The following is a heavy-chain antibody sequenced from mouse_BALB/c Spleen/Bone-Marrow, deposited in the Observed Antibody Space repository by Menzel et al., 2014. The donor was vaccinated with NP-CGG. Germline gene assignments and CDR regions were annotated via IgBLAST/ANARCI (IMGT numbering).Heavy chain of an antibody. V-gene: IGHV1-14*01. D-gene: IGHD2-4*01. J-gene: IGHJ4*01. CDR1: GYTFTSYV. CDR2: INPYNDGT. Sequence: EVQLQQSGPELVKPGASVKMSCKASGYTFTSYVMHWAKQKPGQGLEWIGYINPYNDGTKYNEKFKGKATLTSDKSSSTAYMELSSLTSEDSAVYYCTRGVYYDYDEGAMDYWGQGSSVTDSS. CDR3: TRGVYYDYDEGAMDY.